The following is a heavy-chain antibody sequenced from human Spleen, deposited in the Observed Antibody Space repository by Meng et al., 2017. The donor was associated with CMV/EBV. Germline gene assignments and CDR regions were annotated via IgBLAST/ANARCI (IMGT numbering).Heavy chain of an antibody. CDR3: ARETAAVSYNWFDP. Sequence: QVDVEEEGPGLVKPSETLSLTWTVSGGSISSYYWSWIRQPAGKGLEWIGRIYTSGSTNYNPSLKSRVTMSVDTSKNQFSLKLSSVTAADTAVYYCARETAAVSYNWFDPWGQGSLVTVSS. D-gene: IGHD6-13*01. V-gene: IGHV4-4*07. CDR2: IYTSGST. CDR1: GGSISSYY. J-gene: IGHJ5*02.